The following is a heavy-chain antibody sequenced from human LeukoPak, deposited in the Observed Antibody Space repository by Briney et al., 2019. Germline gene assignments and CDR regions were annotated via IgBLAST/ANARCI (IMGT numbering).Heavy chain of an antibody. CDR3: ARDKLVGATTSYYHMDV. J-gene: IGHJ6*03. D-gene: IGHD1-26*01. CDR1: GGSISSYY. V-gene: IGHV4-4*07. Sequence: SETLSLTCTVSGGSISSYYWSWIRQPAGKGLEWIGRIYTSGSTNYNPSLKSRVTMSVDTSKNQFSLKLSSVTAADTAVYYCARDKLVGATTSYYHMDVWGKGTTVTVSS. CDR2: IYTSGST.